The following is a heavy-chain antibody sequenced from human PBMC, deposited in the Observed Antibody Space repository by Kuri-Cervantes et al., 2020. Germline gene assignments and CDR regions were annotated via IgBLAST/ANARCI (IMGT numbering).Heavy chain of an antibody. CDR3: ARLSVTMARDY. Sequence: SETLSLTCNVSGASISSYYWSRVRQPAGKGLEWIGRIYTSGSTNYNPSLKSRVTMSVDTSKNQFSLKLSSVTAADAAVYYCARLSVTMARDYWGQGTLVTVSS. V-gene: IGHV4-4*07. CDR1: GASISSYY. J-gene: IGHJ4*02. CDR2: IYTSGST. D-gene: IGHD3-10*01.